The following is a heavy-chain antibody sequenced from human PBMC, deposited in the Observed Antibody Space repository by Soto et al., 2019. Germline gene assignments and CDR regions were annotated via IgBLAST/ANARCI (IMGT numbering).Heavy chain of an antibody. CDR1: GDSRTSYC. J-gene: IGHJ5*02. CDR3: ARYLGP. Sequence: PCVSLKVSWNGSGDSRTSYCIGWVRQMPGKGLEWMGIIYPGDSDTRYSPSFQGQVTISADKSISTAYLQWSSLMASDTAMYYCARYLGPWGQGILVTVSS. V-gene: IGHV5-51*01. CDR2: IYPGDSDT.